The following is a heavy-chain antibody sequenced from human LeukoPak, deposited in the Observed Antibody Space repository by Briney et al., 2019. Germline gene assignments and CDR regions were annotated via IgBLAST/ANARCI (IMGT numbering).Heavy chain of an antibody. J-gene: IGHJ4*02. CDR1: GYTFTSYG. CDR2: ISAYNGNT. D-gene: IGHD2-2*01. CDR3: ARVRDIVVVPAAFFDY. V-gene: IGHV1-18*03. Sequence: GASVKVSCKASGYTFTSYGISWVRQAPGQGLEWMGWISAYNGNTNYAQKLQGRVTMTTDTSTSTAYMELRSLRSDDMAVYYCARVRDIVVVPAAFFDYWGQGTLVTVSS.